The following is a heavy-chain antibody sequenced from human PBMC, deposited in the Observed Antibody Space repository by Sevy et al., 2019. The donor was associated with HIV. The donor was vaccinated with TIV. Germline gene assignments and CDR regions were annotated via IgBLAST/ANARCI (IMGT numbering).Heavy chain of an antibody. CDR3: ARPHTSGWTRFEH. J-gene: IGHJ4*02. D-gene: IGHD6-19*01. CDR2: VHNGGST. CDR1: GDSITSYY. V-gene: IGHV4-59*01. Sequence: SETLSLTCTVSGDSITSYYWAWIRQPPGKGLEWIGNVHNGGSTNYNPSLKGRLTISVDTTNNQFSLKLGSVTVADTAVYFCARPHTSGWTRFEHWGQGILVTVSS.